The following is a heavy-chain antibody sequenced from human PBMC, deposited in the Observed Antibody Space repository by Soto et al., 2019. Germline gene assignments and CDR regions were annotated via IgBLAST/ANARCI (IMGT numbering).Heavy chain of an antibody. CDR2: IYHSGST. V-gene: IGHV4-4*02. CDR1: GGSISSSNW. D-gene: IGHD1-26*01. Sequence: QVQLQESGPGLVKPSGTLSLTCAVSGGSISSSNWWSWVRQPPGKGLEWIGEIYHSGSTNYNPSLKSRVTISVDKSTTQFSLKLSSVTAADTAVYYCARVDSRIGWELQPGSNSYGMDVWGQGTTVTVSS. CDR3: ARVDSRIGWELQPGSNSYGMDV. J-gene: IGHJ6*02.